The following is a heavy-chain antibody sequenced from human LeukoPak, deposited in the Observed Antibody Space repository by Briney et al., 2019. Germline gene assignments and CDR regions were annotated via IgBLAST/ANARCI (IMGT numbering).Heavy chain of an antibody. V-gene: IGHV4-4*07. Sequence: SETLSLTCTVSGGSISSYYWSWIRQPAGKGLEWIGRIYTSGSTNYNPSHKSRVTMSVDTSKNQFSLKLSSVTAADTAVYYCASSASGWPFDAFDIWGQGTMVTVSS. J-gene: IGHJ3*02. CDR1: GGSISSYY. CDR3: ASSASGWPFDAFDI. CDR2: IYTSGST. D-gene: IGHD6-19*01.